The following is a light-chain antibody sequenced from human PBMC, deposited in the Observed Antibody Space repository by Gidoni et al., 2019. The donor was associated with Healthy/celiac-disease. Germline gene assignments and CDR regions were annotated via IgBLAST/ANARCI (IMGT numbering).Light chain of an antibody. CDR1: SSNIGAGYD. CDR2: GNS. V-gene: IGLV1-40*01. Sequence: QSVLTQPPSVSGAPGQRVTIPCTGSSSNIGAGYDVHWYQQLPGTAPKLLIYGNSNRPSGVPDRFSGSKSGTSASLAITGLQAEDEADYYCQSYDSSLVFGGGTKLTVL. J-gene: IGLJ2*01. CDR3: QSYDSSLV.